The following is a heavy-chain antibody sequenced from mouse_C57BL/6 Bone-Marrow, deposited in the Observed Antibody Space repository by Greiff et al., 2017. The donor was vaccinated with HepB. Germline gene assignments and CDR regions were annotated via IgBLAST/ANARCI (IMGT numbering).Heavy chain of an antibody. Sequence: QVQLQQPGAELVMPGASVKLSCKASGYTFTSYWMHWVKQRPGQGLEWIGEIDPSDSYTNYNQKFKGKSTLTVDKSSSTAYMQLSSLTSEDSAVYYCARHYGYDRGLAYWGQGTLVTVSA. V-gene: IGHV1-69*01. D-gene: IGHD2-2*01. CDR3: ARHYGYDRGLAY. J-gene: IGHJ3*01. CDR2: IDPSDSYT. CDR1: GYTFTSYW.